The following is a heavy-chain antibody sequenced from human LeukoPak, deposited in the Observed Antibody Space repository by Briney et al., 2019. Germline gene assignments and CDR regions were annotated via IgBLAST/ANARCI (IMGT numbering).Heavy chain of an antibody. D-gene: IGHD2-15*01. J-gene: IGHJ5*02. V-gene: IGHV1-46*01. Sequence: GASVKVSCKASGYTFTRYYIHWVRQAPGQGLEWMGIINPSAGSTSYAQKFQGRVTMTRDTSISTAYMELSRLRSDDTAVYYCARAQDIVVVVAMNWFDPWGQGTLVTVSS. CDR1: GYTFTRYY. CDR2: INPSAGST. CDR3: ARAQDIVVVVAMNWFDP.